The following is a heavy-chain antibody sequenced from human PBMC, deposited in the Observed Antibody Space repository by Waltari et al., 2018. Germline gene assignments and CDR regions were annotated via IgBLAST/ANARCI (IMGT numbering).Heavy chain of an antibody. CDR3: ARAHHRYCSGGSCYSIAWFDP. Sequence: QVQLQESGPGLVKPSQTLSLTCPVSGGSISSGSYYWSWIRQPAGKGLEWIGRIYISGSTNYNPSLKSRVTISVDTSKNHFSLKLNSVTAADTAVYYCARAHHRYCSGGSCYSIAWFDPWGQGTLVTVSS. D-gene: IGHD2-15*01. CDR2: IYISGST. CDR1: GGSISSGSYY. J-gene: IGHJ5*02. V-gene: IGHV4-61*02.